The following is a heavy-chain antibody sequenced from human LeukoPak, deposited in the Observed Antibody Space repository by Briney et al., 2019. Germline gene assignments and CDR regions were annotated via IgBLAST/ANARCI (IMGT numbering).Heavy chain of an antibody. J-gene: IGHJ4*02. V-gene: IGHV4-39*01. D-gene: IGHD5-24*01. CDR2: IYYSGNT. CDR1: GGSISTSAYY. CDR3: ARRDQAIDY. Sequence: SETLSLTCIVSGGSISTSAYYWGWIRQPPGEGLQWIGSIYYSGNTYYNSSLASRVTIFVDTSKNQFSLRLSSVTAADTAVYYCARRDQAIDYWGQGTLVTVSS.